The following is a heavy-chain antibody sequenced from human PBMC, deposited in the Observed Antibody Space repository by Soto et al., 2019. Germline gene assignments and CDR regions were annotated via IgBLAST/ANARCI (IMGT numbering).Heavy chain of an antibody. D-gene: IGHD2-2*01. V-gene: IGHV4-30-4*01. CDR1: GGSISSGDLY. CDR3: ARETVTSGATGSYYVMDV. Sequence: QVQLQESGPGLVKPSQTLSLTCTVSGGSISSGDLYWSWIRQPPGKGLEWIGFIYYSGSTYYKPSLKSRVSISVDTPKNQFSLKLSSVTAADTAVYYCARETVTSGATGSYYVMDVWGQGTTVTVSS. J-gene: IGHJ6*02. CDR2: IYYSGST.